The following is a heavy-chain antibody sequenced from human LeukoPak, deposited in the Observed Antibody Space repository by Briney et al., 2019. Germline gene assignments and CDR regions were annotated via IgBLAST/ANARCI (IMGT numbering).Heavy chain of an antibody. V-gene: IGHV1-2*02. CDR3: ARDIRPRVESCDY. J-gene: IGHJ4*02. Sequence: GASVKVSCKTSGYSFTDYHIHWVRQAPGQGLEWMGWIKPNSGGTNYAQKIQGRVTMTRDTSINTAYMELRGLRSDDTAVYFCARDIRPRVESCDYWGQGTLVAVSS. CDR2: IKPNSGGT. D-gene: IGHD3-3*01. CDR1: GYSFTDYH.